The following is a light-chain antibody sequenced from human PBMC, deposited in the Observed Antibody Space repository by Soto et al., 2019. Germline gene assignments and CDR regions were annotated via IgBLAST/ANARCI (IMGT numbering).Light chain of an antibody. CDR3: QQYAGSPHT. V-gene: IGKV3-20*01. CDR1: PSVGSAY. CDR2: GAS. J-gene: IGKJ4*01. Sequence: EIVLTQSPGTLSLSLGEKATLSCRASPSVGSAYLAWYQQKPGQTPRLLIYGASNRATGIPDRFSGSGYGTDFTLTISRLEPEDFAVNYCQQYAGSPHTFGGATRVEIK.